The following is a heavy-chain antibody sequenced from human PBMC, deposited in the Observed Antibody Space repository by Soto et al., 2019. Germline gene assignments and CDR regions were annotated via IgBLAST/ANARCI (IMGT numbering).Heavy chain of an antibody. CDR2: IYQSGST. Sequence: TLSLTCSVSGGSLSSSAYSWSWIRQPPGKGLEWTGFIYQSGSTYYNPSLKSRVPLSLDRPKNQFSLKLNSVTAADTAVYYCARELLYNDNSGYSWDDAFDIWGQGTTVTV. J-gene: IGHJ3*02. V-gene: IGHV4-30-2*01. CDR3: ARELLYNDNSGYSWDDAFDI. CDR1: GGSLSSSAYS. D-gene: IGHD3-22*01.